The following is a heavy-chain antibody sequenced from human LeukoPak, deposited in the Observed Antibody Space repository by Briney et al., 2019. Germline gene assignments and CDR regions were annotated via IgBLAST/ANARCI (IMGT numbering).Heavy chain of an antibody. Sequence: WASVKVSFKASGYTFTAYYMHWVRQAPGQGLEWMGWINPNSGGTNYAQKFQGRVTMTRDTSISTAYMELNRLRSDDTAVYYCARDWDYYFDYWGQGTLVTVSS. J-gene: IGHJ4*02. D-gene: IGHD1-26*01. CDR2: INPNSGGT. V-gene: IGHV1-2*02. CDR3: ARDWDYYFDY. CDR1: GYTFTAYY.